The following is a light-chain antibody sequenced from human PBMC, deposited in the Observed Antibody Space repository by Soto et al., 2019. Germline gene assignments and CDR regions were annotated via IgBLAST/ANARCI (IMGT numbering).Light chain of an antibody. J-gene: IGLJ2*01. CDR1: SSNIGAGFD. Sequence: QSVLTQPPSVSGAPGQRVTISCTGSSSNIGAGFDVHWYQQLPGTAPKVLIYGNNNRPSGVPDRLSGSKSGTSASLAITGLQAEDEADYHCQSYDNSLSGHVVFGGGTKLTVL. CDR3: QSYDNSLSGHVV. CDR2: GNN. V-gene: IGLV1-40*01.